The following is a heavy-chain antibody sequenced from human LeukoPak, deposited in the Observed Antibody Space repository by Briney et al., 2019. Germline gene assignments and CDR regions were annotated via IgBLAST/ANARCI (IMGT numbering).Heavy chain of an antibody. Sequence: GGSLRLSCAASGFTFSSYAMHWVRQAPGKGLEYVSAISSNGGSTYYANSVKGRFTISRDNSKNTLYLQMGSLRAEDMAVYYCARAYLRGYSYGPHNNWFDPWGQGTLVTVSS. CDR3: ARAYLRGYSYGPHNNWFDP. V-gene: IGHV3-64*01. CDR1: GFTFSSYA. J-gene: IGHJ5*02. D-gene: IGHD5-18*01. CDR2: ISSNGGST.